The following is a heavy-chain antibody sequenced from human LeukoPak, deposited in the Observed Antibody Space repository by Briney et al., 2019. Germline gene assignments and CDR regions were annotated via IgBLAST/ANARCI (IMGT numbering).Heavy chain of an antibody. CDR2: INPSGGST. J-gene: IGHJ4*02. CDR1: GYTFTGYY. Sequence: ASVKVSCKASGYTFTGYYMHWVRQAPGQGLEWMGIINPSGGSTSYAQKFQGRVTMTRDTSTSTVYMELSSLRSEDTAVYYCARPVVTYGDYEGFDYWGQGTLVTVSS. CDR3: ARPVVTYGDYEGFDY. D-gene: IGHD4-17*01. V-gene: IGHV1-46*01.